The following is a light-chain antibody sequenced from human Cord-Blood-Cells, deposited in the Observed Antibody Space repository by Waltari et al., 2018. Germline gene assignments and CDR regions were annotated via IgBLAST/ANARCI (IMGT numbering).Light chain of an antibody. CDR2: EGS. CDR1: SSDVGSYNL. CDR3: CSYAGSSTLV. V-gene: IGLV2-23*01. J-gene: IGLJ2*01. Sequence: QSALTQPASVSGSPGQSITISCTGTSSDVGSYNLVSWYQQHPGKAPKPRIYEGSKRPSWVSNRFCGSKSGNTASLTISGLQAEDEADYYCCSYAGSSTLVFGGGTKLTVL.